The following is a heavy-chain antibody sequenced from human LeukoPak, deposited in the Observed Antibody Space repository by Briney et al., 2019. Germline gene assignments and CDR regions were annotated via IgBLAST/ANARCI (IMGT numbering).Heavy chain of an antibody. CDR3: ARGPPLFDP. V-gene: IGHV3-48*01. J-gene: IGHJ5*02. Sequence: GGSLRLSCAVSGFTFSGYSMNWVRQPPGKGLEWISYISTGGQTIYYADSVEGRFTISRDNAKKSLYLQMNSLRAEDTAVYYCARGPPLFDPWGQGTLVTVSS. CDR1: GFTFSGYS. CDR2: ISTGGQTI.